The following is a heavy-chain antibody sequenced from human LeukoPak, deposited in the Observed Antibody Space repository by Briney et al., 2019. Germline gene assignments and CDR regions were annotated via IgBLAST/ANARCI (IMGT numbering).Heavy chain of an antibody. CDR3: ARGGFRSSSWYQGLAFDI. D-gene: IGHD6-13*01. V-gene: IGHV1-2*02. CDR1: GYTFTGYY. CDR2: INPNSGGT. J-gene: IGHJ3*02. Sequence: ASVKVSCKASGYTFTGYYMHWVRQAPGQGLEWMGWINPNSGGTNYAQKFQGRVTITTDESTSTAYMELSSLRSEDTAVYYCARGGFRSSSWYQGLAFDIWGQGTMVTVSS.